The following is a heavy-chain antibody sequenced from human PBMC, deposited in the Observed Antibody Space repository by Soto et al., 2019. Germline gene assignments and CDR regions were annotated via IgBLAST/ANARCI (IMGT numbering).Heavy chain of an antibody. D-gene: IGHD1-26*01. CDR1: GFTVSSNY. CDR3: ARGQWEPYHFDY. Sequence: SLRLSCAASGFTVSSNYMSWVRQAPGKGLEWVSVIYSGGSTYYADSVKGRFTISRDNSKNTLYLQMNSLRAEDTAVYYCARGQWEPYHFDYWGQGTLVTVSS. J-gene: IGHJ4*02. V-gene: IGHV3-53*01. CDR2: IYSGGST.